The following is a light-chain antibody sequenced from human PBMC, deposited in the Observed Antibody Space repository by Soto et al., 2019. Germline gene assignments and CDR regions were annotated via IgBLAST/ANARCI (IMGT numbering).Light chain of an antibody. V-gene: IGKV1-5*01. CDR3: QQYNSYPYT. CDR1: QSISSW. CDR2: DAS. J-gene: IGKJ2*01. Sequence: EIQMNQSPSTLSASVGDRVTITCRASQSISSWLAWYQQKPGKAPKLLIYDASSLESGVPSRFSGSGSGTEFTLAISSLQPDDFATYCCQQYNSYPYTFGQGTKLEIK.